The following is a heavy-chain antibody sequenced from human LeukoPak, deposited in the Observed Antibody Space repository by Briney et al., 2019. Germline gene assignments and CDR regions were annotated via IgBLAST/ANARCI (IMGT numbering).Heavy chain of an antibody. D-gene: IGHD1-20*01. CDR3: AKDPHARVTGTTLY. CDR1: GFAFSSYA. CDR2: LSGSGGTT. Sequence: PGGSLRLSCAASGFAFSSYAMNWVRQAPGKGLEWVSALSGSGGTTYYADSVKGRFPISRDNSKNTLYLQMNSLRAEDTAVYYCAKDPHARVTGTTLYWGQGTLVTVSS. J-gene: IGHJ4*02. V-gene: IGHV3-23*01.